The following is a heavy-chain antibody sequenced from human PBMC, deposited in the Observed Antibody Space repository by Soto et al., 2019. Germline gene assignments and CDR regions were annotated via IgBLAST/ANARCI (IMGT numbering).Heavy chain of an antibody. D-gene: IGHD6-19*01. CDR2: ISTYNGNT. CDR1: GYIFTSHG. CDR3: ARYNGQWLVSD. V-gene: IGHV1-18*01. Sequence: QVQLVQSGAEVKKPGASVKVSCKASGYIFTSHGISWVRQAPGQGLEWMGRISTYNGNTKYAQKLQGRVTMTTDTSASIAYIELRSLRSDDTAVYYCARYNGQWLVSDWGQGTLVTVCS. J-gene: IGHJ1*01.